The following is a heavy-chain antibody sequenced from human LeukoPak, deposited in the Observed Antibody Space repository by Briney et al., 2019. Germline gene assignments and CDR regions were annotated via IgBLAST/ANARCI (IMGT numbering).Heavy chain of an antibody. CDR1: GGSISSYY. CDR2: ISTSGST. CDR3: ARDRQGDKSGYWGDYYYYMDV. V-gene: IGHV4-4*07. D-gene: IGHD5-18*01. Sequence: PSETLSLTCTVSGGSISSYYWSWIRQPAGKGLEWIGRISTSGSTNYNSSLKSRVTISVDKSNNQFSLKLSSVTAADTAVYYCARDRQGDKSGYWGDYYYYMDVWGKGTTVTVSS. J-gene: IGHJ6*03.